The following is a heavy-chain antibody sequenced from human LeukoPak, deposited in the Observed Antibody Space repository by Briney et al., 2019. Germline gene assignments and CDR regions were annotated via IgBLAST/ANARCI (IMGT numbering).Heavy chain of an antibody. Sequence: GGSLRLSCVASGFTFSTYWMTWVRQAPGKGLEWVANIKQDGNQNYYVDSVRGRFTISRDNSKNSLYLQMDSLRVDDTAVYYCARDVEMFSTTWSDAFDIWGQGTMVTVSS. CDR3: ARDVEMFSTTWSDAFDI. J-gene: IGHJ3*02. CDR1: GFTFSTYW. CDR2: IKQDGNQN. V-gene: IGHV3-7*01. D-gene: IGHD6-13*01.